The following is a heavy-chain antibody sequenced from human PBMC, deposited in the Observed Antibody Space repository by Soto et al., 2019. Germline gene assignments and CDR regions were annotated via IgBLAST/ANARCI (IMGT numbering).Heavy chain of an antibody. V-gene: IGHV5-51*01. Sequence: GESLNLSCPSSGYNFATYWMAWVRQMPGKGLEYMGIIYPGNSDARYSPSFQGQVTFSADKSISTAYLHWSSLKASDTAMYYCARHGFYGDYASNYFDPWGQGTLVTVSS. D-gene: IGHD4-17*01. CDR3: ARHGFYGDYASNYFDP. CDR2: IYPGNSDA. J-gene: IGHJ5*02. CDR1: GYNFATYW.